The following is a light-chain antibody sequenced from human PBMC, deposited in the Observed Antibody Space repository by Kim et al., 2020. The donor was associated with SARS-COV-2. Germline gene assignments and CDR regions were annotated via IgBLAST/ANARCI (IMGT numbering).Light chain of an antibody. Sequence: SYELTQPPSVSVAPGKTARITCGGNNIGSKSVHWYQQKPGQAPVLVIYYDSDRPSGIPERFSGSNSGNTATLTISRVEAGDEADYSCQVWDRSIDHPVFG. V-gene: IGLV3-21*04. J-gene: IGLJ3*02. CDR1: NIGSKS. CDR3: QVWDRSIDHPV. CDR2: YDS.